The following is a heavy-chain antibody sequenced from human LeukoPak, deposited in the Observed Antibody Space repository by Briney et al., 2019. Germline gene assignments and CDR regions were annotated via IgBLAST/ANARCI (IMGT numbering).Heavy chain of an antibody. Sequence: ASVKVSCKTSGYTFSTYGLSWVRQAPGQGLEWMGWISGNSGKTHYAQKFQDRVTLTTDTSSTTAFMELRSLRSDDTAMYYCARNAGSYFEFAPWGQGTLVTVSS. CDR2: ISGNSGKT. CDR1: GYTFSTYG. V-gene: IGHV1-18*01. J-gene: IGHJ5*02. CDR3: ARNAGSYFEFAP. D-gene: IGHD1-26*01.